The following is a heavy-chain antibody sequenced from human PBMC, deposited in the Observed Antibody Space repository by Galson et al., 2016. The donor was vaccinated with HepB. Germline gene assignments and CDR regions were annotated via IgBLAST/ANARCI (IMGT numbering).Heavy chain of an antibody. V-gene: IGHV1-2*02. D-gene: IGHD6-13*01. CDR2: MNPDSGGT. CDR1: GYSFTGHY. CDR3: ARDRGSSSSAADN. J-gene: IGHJ4*02. Sequence: SVKVSCKASGYSFTGHYMHWVRQAPGQGLEWMGWMNPDSGGTNYAQKFQGRVTMTRDTSISTAYMELSTLKSDDTAVYFCARDRGSSSSAADNWGQGTLVTVSS.